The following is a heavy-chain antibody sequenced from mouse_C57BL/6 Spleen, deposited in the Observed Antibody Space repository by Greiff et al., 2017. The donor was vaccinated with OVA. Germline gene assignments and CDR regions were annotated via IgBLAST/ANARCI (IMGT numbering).Heavy chain of an antibody. CDR1: GYTFTSYW. CDR2: IYPGSGST. V-gene: IGHV1-55*01. D-gene: IGHD1-1*01. Sequence: QVQLKQPGAELVKPGASVKMSCKASGYTFTSYWITWVKQRSGQGLEWIGDIYPGSGSTNYNEKFKSKATLTVDTSSSTAYMQLSSLTSEDSAVYYCARNYGSPAWFAYWGQGTLVTVSA. J-gene: IGHJ3*01. CDR3: ARNYGSPAWFAY.